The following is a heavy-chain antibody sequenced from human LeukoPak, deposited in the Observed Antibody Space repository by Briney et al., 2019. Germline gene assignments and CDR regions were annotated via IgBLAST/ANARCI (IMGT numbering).Heavy chain of an antibody. Sequence: SETLSLTCTVSGGSISSYYWSWIRQPAGKGLEWIGRIYTSGSTNYNPSLKSRVTMSVDTSKNQFSLKLSSVTAADTAVYHCARVARRYYGSGSPDWYFDLWGRGTLVTVSS. V-gene: IGHV4-4*07. CDR3: ARVARRYYGSGSPDWYFDL. CDR1: GGSISSYY. CDR2: IYTSGST. J-gene: IGHJ2*01. D-gene: IGHD3-10*01.